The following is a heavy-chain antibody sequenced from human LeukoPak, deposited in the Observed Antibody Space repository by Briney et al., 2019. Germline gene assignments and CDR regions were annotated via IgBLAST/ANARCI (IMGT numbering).Heavy chain of an antibody. Sequence: QTGGSLTLSCAASGFMFSRHWMNWVRQAPGKGLEWVANIKQDGSEKYYVDSVKGRFTISRDNAKNSLYLQMNSLRAEDTALYYCAKDGGYYYGSGSPFDLWGRGTLVTVSS. CDR3: AKDGGYYYGSGSPFDL. J-gene: IGHJ2*01. CDR1: GFMFSRHW. D-gene: IGHD3-10*01. CDR2: IKQDGSEK. V-gene: IGHV3-7*03.